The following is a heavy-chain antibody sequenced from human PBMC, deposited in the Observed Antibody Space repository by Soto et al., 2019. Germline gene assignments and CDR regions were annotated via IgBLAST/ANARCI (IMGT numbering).Heavy chain of an antibody. Sequence: PGGSLRLSCAASGFTFSSYAMSWVRQAPGKGLEWVSAISGSGGSTYYADSVKGRFTISRDNSKNTLYLQMNSLRAEDTAVYYCAKAPYAGPYYYYMDVWGKGTTVTVSS. D-gene: IGHD4-17*01. J-gene: IGHJ6*03. V-gene: IGHV3-23*01. CDR1: GFTFSSYA. CDR2: ISGSGGST. CDR3: AKAPYAGPYYYYMDV.